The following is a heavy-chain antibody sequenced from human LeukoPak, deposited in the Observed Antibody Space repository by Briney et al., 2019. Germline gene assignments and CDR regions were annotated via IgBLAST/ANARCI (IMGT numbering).Heavy chain of an antibody. Sequence: GGSLRLSCEASEFTFSRFAMSWIRQPSGTGLEWVSTLSGSGGATYYADSVKGRFTTSRDNSKDTLYLQMDNLRADDTAAYYCAKHLGSHSFLFYYMDVWGKGTSVIVSS. CDR1: EFTFSRFA. CDR3: AKHLGSHSFLFYYMDV. V-gene: IGHV3-23*01. CDR2: LSGSGGAT. J-gene: IGHJ6*03. D-gene: IGHD2-21*01.